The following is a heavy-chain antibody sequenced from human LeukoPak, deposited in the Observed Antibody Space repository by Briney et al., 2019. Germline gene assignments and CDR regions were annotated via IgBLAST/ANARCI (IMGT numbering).Heavy chain of an antibody. CDR3: ARRPGNSGSYLGAFDI. J-gene: IGHJ3*02. CDR2: INHSGST. D-gene: IGHD1-26*01. CDR1: GGSFSGYY. V-gene: IGHV4-34*01. Sequence: SETLSLTCAVYGGSFSGYYWSWIRQPPGKGLEWIGEINHSGSTNYNPSLKSRVTISVDTSKNQLSLKLSSVTAADTAVYYCARRPGNSGSYLGAFDIWGQGTMVTVSS.